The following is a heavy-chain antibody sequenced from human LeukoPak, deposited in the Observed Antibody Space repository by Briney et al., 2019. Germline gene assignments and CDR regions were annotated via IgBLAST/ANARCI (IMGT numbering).Heavy chain of an antibody. CDR2: TYYRSKWYN. CDR1: GDSVSINSAA. J-gene: IGHJ4*02. CDR3: ARGAYGSGSYLV. V-gene: IGHV6-1*01. D-gene: IGHD3-10*01. Sequence: SQTLSLTRAISGDSVSINSAAWNWIRHPPSRGLEWLGRTYYRSKWYNQYAVSVKSRITNNPDTSKNQFSLQLNSVTPEDTAVYYCARGAYGSGSYLVWGQGTLVTVSS.